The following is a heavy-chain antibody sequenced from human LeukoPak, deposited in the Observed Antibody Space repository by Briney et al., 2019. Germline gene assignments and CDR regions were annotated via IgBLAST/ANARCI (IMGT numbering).Heavy chain of an antibody. V-gene: IGHV4-38-2*02. CDR3: ARSPYYYDSSGYRKFYAFDI. CDR1: GYSISSGYY. J-gene: IGHJ3*02. Sequence: SETLSLTCTVSGYSISSGYYWGWIRQPPGKGLEWIGSIYHSGSTYYNPSLKSRVTISVDTSKNQFSLKLSSVTAADTAVYYCARSPYYYDSSGYRKFYAFDIWGQGTMVTVSS. D-gene: IGHD3-22*01. CDR2: IYHSGST.